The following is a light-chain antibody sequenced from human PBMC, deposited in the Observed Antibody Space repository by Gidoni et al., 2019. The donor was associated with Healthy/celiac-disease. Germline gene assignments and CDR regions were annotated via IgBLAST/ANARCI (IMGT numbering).Light chain of an antibody. CDR1: QSISSY. V-gene: IGKV1-39*01. CDR2: AAS. CDR3: QQSYSTPQT. Sequence: IPMTQSPSSLSASVGDRVTITCRASQSISSYLNWYQQKPGKAPKLLIYAASSLQSGVPSRFSGSGSGTDFTLTISSLQPEDFATYYCQQSYSTPQTFXQXTKLEIK. J-gene: IGKJ2*01.